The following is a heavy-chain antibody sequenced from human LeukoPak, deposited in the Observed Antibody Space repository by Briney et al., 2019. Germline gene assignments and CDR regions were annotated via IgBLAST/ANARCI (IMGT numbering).Heavy chain of an antibody. CDR3: ARFGGVIVIPDY. CDR1: GFTFSSSA. J-gene: IGHJ4*02. Sequence: GGSLRLSCAASGFTFSSSAMSWVRQAPGKGLEWVSSISGSGYNIFYADSVKGRFTISRDNSKNTLYLQMNSLRAEDTAVYYCARFGGVIVIPDYWGQGTLVTVSS. D-gene: IGHD3-16*02. V-gene: IGHV3-23*01. CDR2: ISGSGYNI.